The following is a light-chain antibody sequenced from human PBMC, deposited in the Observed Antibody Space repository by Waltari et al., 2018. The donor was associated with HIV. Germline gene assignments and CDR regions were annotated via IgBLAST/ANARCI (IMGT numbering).Light chain of an antibody. CDR2: AND. CDR1: SPSIGAGKV. V-gene: IGLV1-40*01. CDR3: QSYDSALSGSV. Sequence: HSVLTPPPSVPGAPGHRVPISCTGSSPSIGAGKVVHWYQQLPGTAPKLVIHANDNRPSGVPDRFSGSKSGTSASLAITGLQAEDEADYYCQSYDSALSGSVFGGGTKLTVL. J-gene: IGLJ2*01.